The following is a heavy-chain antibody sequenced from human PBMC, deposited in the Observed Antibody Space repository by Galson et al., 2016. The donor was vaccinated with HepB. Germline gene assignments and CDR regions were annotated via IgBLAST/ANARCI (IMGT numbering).Heavy chain of an antibody. V-gene: IGHV3-7*01. Sequence: SLRLSCAASGFTFSNYWMTWVRQAPEKGLEWVANIKEDGTVKHFVDSVRGRFSISRNQVSLDLTSVTAADTAVYSCAAGFFHYWGPGLLVTVSS. CDR3: FHY. J-gene: IGHJ4*02. CDR2: IKEDGTVK. D-gene: IGHD4-17*01. CDR1: GFTFSNYW.